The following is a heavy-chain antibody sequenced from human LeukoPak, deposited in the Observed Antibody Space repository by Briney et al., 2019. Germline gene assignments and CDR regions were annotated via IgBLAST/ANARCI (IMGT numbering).Heavy chain of an antibody. J-gene: IGHJ6*02. CDR2: MNPNSGNT. CDR1: GYTFTSYD. Sequence: ASVKVSCKASGYTFTSYDINWVRQATGQGLEWMGWMNPNSGNTGYAQKFQGRVTMTRNTSISTAYMELSSLRSEDTAVYYCARGEILTGYPYGMDVWGQGTTVTVSS. D-gene: IGHD3-9*01. CDR3: ARGEILTGYPYGMDV. V-gene: IGHV1-8*02.